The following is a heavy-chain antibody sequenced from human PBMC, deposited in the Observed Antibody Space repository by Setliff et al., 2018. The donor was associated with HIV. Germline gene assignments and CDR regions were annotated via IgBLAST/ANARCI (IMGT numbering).Heavy chain of an antibody. J-gene: IGHJ4*02. CDR2: ISPRTTYI. CDR3: ASSPGTVFGVVILNPRFDS. CDR1: GFTFSSYG. V-gene: IGHV3-21*01. D-gene: IGHD3-3*01. Sequence: GSLRLSCAASGFTFSSYGMHWVRQAPGKGLEWVSSISPRTTYIYCAGSVKGRFTISRDDAKNSLYLQMNSLRAEDTAVYYCASSPGTVFGVVILNPRFDSWGQGTLVTVSS.